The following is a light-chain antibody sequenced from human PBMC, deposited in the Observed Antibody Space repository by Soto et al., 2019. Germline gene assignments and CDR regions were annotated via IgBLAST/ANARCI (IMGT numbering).Light chain of an antibody. CDR3: QQYEGT. CDR1: QSVSSSY. Sequence: EIVLTQSPGTLSLSPGERATLSCRASQSVSSSYLAWYQQKPGQAPRLLIYGASSRATGIPDRFSGSGSGTDFTLTISRLEPEDFAVYYCQQYEGTFGQGTKV. V-gene: IGKV3-20*01. CDR2: GAS. J-gene: IGKJ1*01.